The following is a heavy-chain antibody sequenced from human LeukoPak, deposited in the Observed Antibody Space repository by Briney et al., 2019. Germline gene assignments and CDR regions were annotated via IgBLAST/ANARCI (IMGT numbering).Heavy chain of an antibody. CDR3: AKDLRTVIDPGYSYGLDY. CDR2: IRYDGSNK. J-gene: IGHJ4*02. V-gene: IGHV3-30*02. Sequence: PGGSLRLSCAASGFTFSSYGMHWVRQAPGKGLEWVAFIRYDGSNKYYADSVKGRFTISRDNSKNTLYLQMNSLRAEDTAVYYCAKDLRTVIDPGYSYGLDYWGQGTLVIVSS. D-gene: IGHD5-18*01. CDR1: GFTFSSYG.